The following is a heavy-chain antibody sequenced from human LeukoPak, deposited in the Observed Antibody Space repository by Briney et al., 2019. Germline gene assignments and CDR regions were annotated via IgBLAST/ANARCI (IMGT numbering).Heavy chain of an antibody. D-gene: IGHD1-26*01. V-gene: IGHV4-59*01. CDR1: DGSISDYH. J-gene: IGHJ5*02. Sequence: SETLSLTCTVSDGSISDYHWVWIRQPPGKGLEWIGDIYSSGHTDYIPSLRGRVSMSIDASRNHFSLKVDSVTTADTAVYYCARGGQWAETNWFDPWGRGILVSVS. CDR2: IYSSGHT. CDR3: ARGGQWAETNWFDP.